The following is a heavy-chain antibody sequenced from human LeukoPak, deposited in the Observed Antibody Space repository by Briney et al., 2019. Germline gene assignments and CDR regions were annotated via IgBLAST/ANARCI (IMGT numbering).Heavy chain of an antibody. CDR1: GFTFSSYS. CDR2: ISSSSSTI. D-gene: IGHD3-22*01. V-gene: IGHV3-48*04. CDR3: ARDQNSYYDSSGYDYFDY. Sequence: GGSLRLSCAASGFTFSSYSMNWVRQAPGKGLEWVSYISSSSSTIYYADSVKGRFTISRDNAKNSLYLQMNSLRAEDTAVYYCARDQNSYYDSSGYDYFDYWGQGTLVTVSS. J-gene: IGHJ4*02.